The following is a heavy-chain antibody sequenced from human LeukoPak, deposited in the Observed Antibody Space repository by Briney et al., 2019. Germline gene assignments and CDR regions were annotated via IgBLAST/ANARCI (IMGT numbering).Heavy chain of an antibody. Sequence: AASVTVSCKASGYTFTVYYMHWVRQAPGQGLEWMGWINPNSGGTNYAQKFQGRVTMTRGTSISTAYMELSRLRSDDTAVYYCARDLIVVVPAAAFDYWGQGTLVTVSS. CDR2: INPNSGGT. D-gene: IGHD2-2*01. V-gene: IGHV1-2*02. CDR1: GYTFTVYY. J-gene: IGHJ4*02. CDR3: ARDLIVVVPAAAFDY.